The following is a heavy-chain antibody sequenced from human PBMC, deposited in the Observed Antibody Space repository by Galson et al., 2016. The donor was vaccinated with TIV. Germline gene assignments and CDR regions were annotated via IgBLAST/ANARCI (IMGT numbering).Heavy chain of an antibody. J-gene: IGHJ2*01. V-gene: IGHV4-30-4*01. Sequence: TLSLTCSVFGDSISDGDSYWSWIRQPPGKGLEWIGYIFYSGTTYNSPSLKSRLTMSIDRSKNQFSLRLNYVTAADTAVYYCARHANYFDSSGFPPYWHFDLWGRGTLVTVSS. CDR1: GDSISDGDSY. D-gene: IGHD3-22*01. CDR2: IFYSGTT. CDR3: ARHANYFDSSGFPPYWHFDL.